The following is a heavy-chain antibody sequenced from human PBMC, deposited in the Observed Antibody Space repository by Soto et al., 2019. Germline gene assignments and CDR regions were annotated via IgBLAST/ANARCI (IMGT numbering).Heavy chain of an antibody. CDR1: GFTLSAHT. V-gene: IGHV3-21*01. D-gene: IGHD2-2*01. J-gene: IGHJ6*02. Sequence: LRLSCAASGFTLSAHTMNWVRQAPGEGLEWVSSISSDSRYIYYADSVKGRFTISRDNARNSLDLQMNNLRAEDTAVYHCARGHCSRTSCYTGGYYYYPMDVWGQGTTVTVSS. CDR3: ARGHCSRTSCYTGGYYYYPMDV. CDR2: ISSDSRYI.